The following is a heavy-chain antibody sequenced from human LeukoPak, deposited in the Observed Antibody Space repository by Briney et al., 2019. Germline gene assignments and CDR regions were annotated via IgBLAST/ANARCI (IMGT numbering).Heavy chain of an antibody. CDR2: ISSGSSYR. V-gene: IGHV3-21*01. J-gene: IGHJ4*02. D-gene: IGHD3-10*01. Sequence: GGSLRLSRAASGFTFSRHSMNWVRQAPGKGLEWVSSISSGSSYRYYGDSVKGRFTVSRDNGKNSLYLQMNSLRAEDTAVYYCTRDQYNDGPGDYWGQGTLVTVSS. CDR3: TRDQYNDGPGDY. CDR1: GFTFSRHS.